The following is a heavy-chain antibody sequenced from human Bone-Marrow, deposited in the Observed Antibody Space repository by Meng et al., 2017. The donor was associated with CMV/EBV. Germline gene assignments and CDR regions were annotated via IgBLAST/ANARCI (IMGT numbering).Heavy chain of an antibody. D-gene: IGHD1-26*01. Sequence: ASVKVSCKASGYTFTVYYMHWVRQAPGQGLEWMGWINPNSGGTNYAQKFQGRVTMTRDTSISTAYMALTRLRSDDTAVYYCARVEKWELLNYYGVDVWGQGTTVTVSS. CDR2: INPNSGGT. CDR1: GYTFTVYY. CDR3: ARVEKWELLNYYGVDV. V-gene: IGHV1-2*02. J-gene: IGHJ6*02.